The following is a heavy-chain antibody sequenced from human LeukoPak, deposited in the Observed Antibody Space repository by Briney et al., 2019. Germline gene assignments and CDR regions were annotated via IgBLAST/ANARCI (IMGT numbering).Heavy chain of an antibody. CDR3: AKAGIHWYFDF. J-gene: IGHJ2*01. CDR1: GFTFSIYA. V-gene: IGHV3-23*01. Sequence: GGSLRLSCAASGFTFSIYAMTWVRQAPGKGLEWVSAISGSGDSTYYADSVKGRFTISRDTSKKMLFLQMTSLRVDDTAVYYCAKAGIHWYFDFWGRGTQVTVSS. CDR2: ISGSGDST.